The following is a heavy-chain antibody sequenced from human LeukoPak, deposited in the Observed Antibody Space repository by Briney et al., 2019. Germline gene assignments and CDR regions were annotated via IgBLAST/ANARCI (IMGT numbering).Heavy chain of an antibody. CDR1: GFTFTIFG. Sequence: PGGSLRLSCAASGFTFTIFGLNWVRQAPGKGPEWVSYIDARSGITYYADSVQGRFTISRDDARESVFLQMDGLRVDDTAVYYCARTYDFGRGPPGDAFDNWGPGTWDIVSA. J-gene: IGHJ3*02. D-gene: IGHD3-3*01. CDR2: IDARSGIT. V-gene: IGHV3-48*01. CDR3: ARTYDFGRGPPGDAFDN.